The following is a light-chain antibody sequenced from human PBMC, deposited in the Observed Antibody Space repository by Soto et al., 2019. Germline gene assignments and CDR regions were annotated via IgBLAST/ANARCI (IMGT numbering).Light chain of an antibody. Sequence: EILMTQSPATLSVSPGERATLSCRASQSVSSNLAWYQQKPGQAPRLLIYGASTRATGIPARFSGSGYGTDFTLTITSLQSEDFGVYYCHQHNNWWTFGQRIKVDSK. CDR2: GAS. V-gene: IGKV3-15*01. CDR3: HQHNNWWT. J-gene: IGKJ1*01. CDR1: QSVSSN.